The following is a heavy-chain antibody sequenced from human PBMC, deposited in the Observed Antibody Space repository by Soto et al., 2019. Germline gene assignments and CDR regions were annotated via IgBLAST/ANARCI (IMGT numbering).Heavy chain of an antibody. CDR1: GFTFTSYS. V-gene: IGHV3-33*08. CDR2: FWYDASAQ. Sequence: GALRLSCPTSGFTFTSYSMHWVRQAPGKGLEWVATFWYDASAQRYADSVKGRFTISRDPSRGTVYLLMDSLRTDDTAVYYCVFGSWNQYFFDHWGQESLVTVSS. CDR3: VFGSWNQYFFDH. D-gene: IGHD6-13*01. J-gene: IGHJ4*02.